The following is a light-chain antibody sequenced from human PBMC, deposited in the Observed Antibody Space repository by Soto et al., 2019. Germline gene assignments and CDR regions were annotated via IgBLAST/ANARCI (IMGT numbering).Light chain of an antibody. CDR3: QSYNSSNQV. V-gene: IGLV6-57*04. J-gene: IGLJ2*01. Sequence: NFMLTQPHSVSGSPGKTVTISCTRSSGSIASNYVQWYQQRPGSAPTTLIYEDNQRPSGVPDRFSGSIDSSSNSASLTISGLKTEDEADYYCQSYNSSNQVFGGGTKLTVL. CDR1: SGSIASNY. CDR2: EDN.